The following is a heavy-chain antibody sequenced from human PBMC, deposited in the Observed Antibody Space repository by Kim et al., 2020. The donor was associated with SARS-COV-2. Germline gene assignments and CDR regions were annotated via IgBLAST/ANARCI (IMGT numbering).Heavy chain of an antibody. V-gene: IGHV3-23*01. J-gene: IGHJ4*02. CDR3: AKDFGYDVTGYYGIDH. CDR1: GFTFRAYA. CDR2: IFGSGGDT. D-gene: IGHD3-9*01. Sequence: GGSLRLSCAASGFTFRAYAMNWVRQAPGRGLEWVSAIFGSGGDTFYAGSVKGRFTISRDNSNNTLYLQMNSLRAEDTAVYYCAKDFGYDVTGYYGIDHWGQGTLVTVSS.